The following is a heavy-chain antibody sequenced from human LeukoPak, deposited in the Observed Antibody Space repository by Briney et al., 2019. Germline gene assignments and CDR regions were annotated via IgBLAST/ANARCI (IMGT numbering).Heavy chain of an antibody. J-gene: IGHJ4*02. Sequence: GSLRLSCAASGFTVSGNYMSWVRQAPGKGLEWVSITYSGGFTYYADSMRDRFTISRDNSKNTLYLQMNSLRAEDTAVYYCARGTSRHSGSYYFDYWGLGTLVTVSS. D-gene: IGHD1-26*01. V-gene: IGHV3-66*01. CDR3: ARGTSRHSGSYYFDY. CDR1: GFTVSGNY. CDR2: TYSGGFT.